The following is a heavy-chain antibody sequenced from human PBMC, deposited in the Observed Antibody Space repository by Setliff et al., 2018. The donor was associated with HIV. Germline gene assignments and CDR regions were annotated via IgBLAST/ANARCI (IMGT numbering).Heavy chain of an antibody. CDR1: GFTFKNYA. CDR2: VGGGRFGT. Sequence: PGGSLRLSCVASGFTFKNYAMNWVRQAPGKGLEWVSHVGGGRFGTYYADSVQGRFTVSRDDSKSAIYLQMESLRAEDTALYYCVKDHVSFKRVFDPFDSWGQGTLVTVSS. J-gene: IGHJ4*02. CDR3: VKDHVSFKRVFDPFDS. V-gene: IGHV3-23*01. D-gene: IGHD3-9*01.